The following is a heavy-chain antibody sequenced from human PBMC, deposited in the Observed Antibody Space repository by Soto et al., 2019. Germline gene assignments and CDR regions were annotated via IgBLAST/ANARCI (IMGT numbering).Heavy chain of an antibody. Sequence: LKISCKGSGYSFTSYWIGWVRQMPGKGLEWMGIIYPGDSDTRYSPSFQGQVTISADKSISTAYLQWSSLKASDTAMYYCARRQNYDFWSGYYFDYWGQGTLVTVSS. CDR2: IYPGDSDT. V-gene: IGHV5-51*01. D-gene: IGHD3-3*01. CDR3: ARRQNYDFWSGYYFDY. J-gene: IGHJ4*02. CDR1: GYSFTSYW.